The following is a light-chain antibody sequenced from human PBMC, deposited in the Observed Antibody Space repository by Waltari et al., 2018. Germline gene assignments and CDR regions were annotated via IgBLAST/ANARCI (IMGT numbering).Light chain of an antibody. CDR1: QSLVSSDGNTY. V-gene: IGKV2-30*01. Sequence: DAVMTQSPLSLPVTLGQPASISCRSSQSLVSSDGNTYLIWFQQRPGQSPRRLIYTVSNRDSGVPDRFSGSGSGTDFTLKISWVEAEDVGVYYCMQATYWPWTFGQGTKVEIK. CDR2: TVS. J-gene: IGKJ1*01. CDR3: MQATYWPWT.